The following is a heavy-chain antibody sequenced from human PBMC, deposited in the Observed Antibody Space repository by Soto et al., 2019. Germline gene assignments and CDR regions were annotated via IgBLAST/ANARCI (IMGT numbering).Heavy chain of an antibody. CDR1: GFTFSGSA. V-gene: IGHV3-73*01. CDR3: TLSYYYGSGTYPQ. Sequence: GGSLRLSCAASGFTFSGSAMHWVRQASGKGLEWVGRIRSKANSYATAYAASVKGRFTISRDDSKITAYLQMNSLKTEDTAVYYCTLSYYYGSGTYPQWGQGTLVTVSS. CDR2: IRSKANSYAT. J-gene: IGHJ4*02. D-gene: IGHD3-10*01.